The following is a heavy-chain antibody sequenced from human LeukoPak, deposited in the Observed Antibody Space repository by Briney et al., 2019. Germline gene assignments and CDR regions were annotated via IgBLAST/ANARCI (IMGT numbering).Heavy chain of an antibody. V-gene: IGHV1-8*01. CDR1: GYTFTSYD. J-gene: IGHJ4*02. CDR3: AREIQLWSSYYFDH. Sequence: ASVKVSCKASGYTFTSYDINWVRQATGQGLEWMGWMNPNSGNTGYAQKFQGRVTMTRNTSISTAYMELSSLRSEDTAVYYCAREIQLWSSYYFDHWGQGTLVTVSS. D-gene: IGHD5-18*01. CDR2: MNPNSGNT.